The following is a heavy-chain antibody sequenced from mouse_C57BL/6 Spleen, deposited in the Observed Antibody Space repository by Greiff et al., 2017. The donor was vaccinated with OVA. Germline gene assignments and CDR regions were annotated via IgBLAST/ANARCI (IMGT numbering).Heavy chain of an antibody. CDR2: ISYDGSN. CDR1: GYSITSGYY. J-gene: IGHJ3*01. D-gene: IGHD2-4*01. V-gene: IGHV3-6*01. Sequence: ESGPGLVKPSQSLSLTCSVPGYSITSGYYWNWIRQFPGNKLEWMGYISYDGSNNYNPSLKNRISITRDTSKNQFFLKLNSVTTEDTATYYCAREGDYDGAYWGQGTLVTVSA. CDR3: AREGDYDGAY.